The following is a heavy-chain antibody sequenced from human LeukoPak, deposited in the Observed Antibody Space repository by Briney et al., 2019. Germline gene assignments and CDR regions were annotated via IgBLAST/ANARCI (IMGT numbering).Heavy chain of an antibody. Sequence: SETLSLTCTVSGGSISSSSYYWGWIRQPPGKGLEWIGSIYYSGSTYYNPSLKSRVTISVDTSKNQFSLKLSSVTAADTAVYYCATIGSHYYFDYWGQGTPVTVSS. V-gene: IGHV4-39*07. CDR1: GGSISSSSYY. CDR3: ATIGSHYYFDY. CDR2: IYYSGST. J-gene: IGHJ4*02.